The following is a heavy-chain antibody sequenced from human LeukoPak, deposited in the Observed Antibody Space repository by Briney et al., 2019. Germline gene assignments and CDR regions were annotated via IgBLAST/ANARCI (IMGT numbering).Heavy chain of an antibody. CDR2: ISSSGSTI. CDR1: GFTFSDYY. V-gene: IGHV3-11*01. Sequence: GGSLRLSCAASGFTFSDYYMSWIRQAPGKGLEWVSYISSSGSTIYYADSVKGRFTISRDNAKNSLYLHMNSLRAEDTAVYYCARAELTRGYSYGLRDLDYWGQGTLVTVSS. J-gene: IGHJ4*02. CDR3: ARAELTRGYSYGLRDLDY. D-gene: IGHD5-18*01.